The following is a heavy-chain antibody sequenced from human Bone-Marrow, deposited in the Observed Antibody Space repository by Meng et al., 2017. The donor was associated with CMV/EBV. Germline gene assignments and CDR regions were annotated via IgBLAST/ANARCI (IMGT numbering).Heavy chain of an antibody. Sequence: YGGSCRGYYWSWIRQPPGKGLEWIGEINHSGSTNYNPSLKSRVTISVDTSKNQFSLKLSSVTAADTAVYYCARGGYCSTSCYYNWFDPWGQGTLVTVSS. CDR3: ARGGYCSTSCYYNWFDP. CDR1: GGSCRGYY. CDR2: INHSGST. J-gene: IGHJ5*02. D-gene: IGHD2-2*01. V-gene: IGHV4-34*01.